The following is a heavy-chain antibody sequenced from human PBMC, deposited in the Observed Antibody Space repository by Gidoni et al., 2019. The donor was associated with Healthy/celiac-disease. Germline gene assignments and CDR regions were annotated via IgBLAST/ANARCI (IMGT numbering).Heavy chain of an antibody. CDR3: ARLKNVVVVAAMAWYFDL. D-gene: IGHD2-15*01. V-gene: IGHV4-39*01. CDR1: GGSISSSSCY. CDR2: IYYSGST. J-gene: IGHJ2*01. Sequence: QLQLQESGPGLVKPSETLSLTCTVSGGSISSSSCYWGWIRQPPGKGLEWIGSIYYSGSTYYNPSLKSRVTISVDTSKNQFSLKLSSVTAADTAVYYCARLKNVVVVAAMAWYFDLWGRGTLVTVSS.